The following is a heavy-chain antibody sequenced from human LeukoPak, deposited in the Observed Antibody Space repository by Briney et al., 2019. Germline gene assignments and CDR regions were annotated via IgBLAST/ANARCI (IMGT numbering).Heavy chain of an antibody. Sequence: GSLRLSFAASGFTFSNYNMNWVRQAPGKGLEWVSSISSGSNYIYYADSVKGRFTISRDNAKNSLYLQMNSLRADDAAVYYCARDLRLWGQGTLVTVSS. CDR3: ARDLRL. V-gene: IGHV3-21*01. J-gene: IGHJ4*02. CDR1: GFTFSNYN. CDR2: ISSGSNYI.